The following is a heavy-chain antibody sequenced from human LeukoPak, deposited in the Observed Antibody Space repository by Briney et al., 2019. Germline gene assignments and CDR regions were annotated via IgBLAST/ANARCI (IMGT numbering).Heavy chain of an antibody. V-gene: IGHV3-9*01. J-gene: IGHJ6*02. Sequence: PGRSLRLSCAASGFTFDDYAMHWVRQAPGKGLEWVSGISWNSGSIGYADSVKGRFTISRDNAKNSLYLQMNSLRAEDTALYYCAKDRHSSSWYGMDVWGQGTTVTVSS. D-gene: IGHD6-13*01. CDR1: GFTFDDYA. CDR2: ISWNSGSI. CDR3: AKDRHSSSWYGMDV.